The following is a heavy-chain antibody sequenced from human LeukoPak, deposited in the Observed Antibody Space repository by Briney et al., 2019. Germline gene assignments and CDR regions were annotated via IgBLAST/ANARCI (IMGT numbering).Heavy chain of an antibody. J-gene: IGHJ4*02. D-gene: IGHD4-17*01. CDR1: GYTLTSYG. V-gene: IGHV1-18*01. CDR2: VSTQSGNT. CDR3: ARGAYGDK. Sequence: ASVKVSCEASGYTLTSYGINWMRQAPGQGLEWMGWVSTQSGNTNYAQKVQGRLTLTTDRSTNTAYMELRSLRSDDTAVYYCARGAYGDKWGQGTMVTVSS.